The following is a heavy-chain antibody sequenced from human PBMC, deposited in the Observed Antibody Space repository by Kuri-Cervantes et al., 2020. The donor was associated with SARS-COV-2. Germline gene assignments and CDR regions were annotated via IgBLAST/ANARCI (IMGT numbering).Heavy chain of an antibody. Sequence: ESLKISCSVSGYSISSGHCWGWIRQPPGKGLEWIGSVFYDGRTYHNPSLKSRVTVSVGTSKNQFSLKVNSVTAADTAVYYCARLHRAQIWFDPWGQGTLVTVSS. V-gene: IGHV4-38-2*02. CDR2: VFYDGRT. CDR1: GYSISSGHC. J-gene: IGHJ5*02. CDR3: ARLHRAQIWFDP. D-gene: IGHD4-11*01.